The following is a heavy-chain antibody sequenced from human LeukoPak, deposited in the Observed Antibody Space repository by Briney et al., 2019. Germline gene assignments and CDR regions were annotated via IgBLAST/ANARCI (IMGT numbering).Heavy chain of an antibody. Sequence: ASVKVSCKASGYIFTTYFMHWLRQAPGQGPEWMGIINPRDGSTDYAQKFQGRVTMTSDTSTSTVYMELKSLRSEDTAVYFCARVGTTGATADNWGQGTLVTVSS. J-gene: IGHJ4*02. V-gene: IGHV1-46*01. CDR3: ARVGTTGATADN. CDR2: INPRDGST. CDR1: GYIFTTYF. D-gene: IGHD1/OR15-1a*01.